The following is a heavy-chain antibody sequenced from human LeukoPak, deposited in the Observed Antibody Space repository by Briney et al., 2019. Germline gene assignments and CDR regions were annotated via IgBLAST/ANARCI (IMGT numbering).Heavy chain of an antibody. J-gene: IGHJ6*03. CDR3: ATDPRTTVFGTFRYYYMDV. D-gene: IGHD3-3*01. V-gene: IGHV1-2*02. CDR1: GYTFTDYY. CDR2: INPDSGYT. Sequence: ASVKVSCKTSGYTFTDYYIHWVRQAPGQGLEWMGWINPDSGYTNYTQKFQGRVTMTRDTSINTAYMELSRLTSDDTAVYYCATDPRTTVFGTFRYYYMDVWGEGTTVAVSS.